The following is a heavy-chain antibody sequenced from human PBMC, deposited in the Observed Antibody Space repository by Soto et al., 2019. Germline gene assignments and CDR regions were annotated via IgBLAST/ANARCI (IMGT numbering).Heavy chain of an antibody. CDR3: ASESSSGWYGGGFDY. Sequence: QVQLVESGGGVVQPGRSLRLSCAASGFTFSSYGMHWVRQAPGKGLEWVAVIWYDGSNKYYADYVKGRFTISRDNSKYTLYLQMSSLRAEDTGVYDCASESSSGWYGGGFDYWGPGTLVTVSS. CDR1: GFTFSSYG. V-gene: IGHV3-33*01. CDR2: IWYDGSNK. D-gene: IGHD6-19*01. J-gene: IGHJ4*02.